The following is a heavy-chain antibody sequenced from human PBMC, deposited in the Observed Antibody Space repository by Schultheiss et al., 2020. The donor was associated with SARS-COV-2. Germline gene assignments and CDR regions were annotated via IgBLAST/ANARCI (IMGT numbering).Heavy chain of an antibody. CDR3: TNVERHNY. J-gene: IGHJ4*02. CDR1: GFTLSSSP. V-gene: IGHV3-30*18. CDR2: ISYDEFNK. Sequence: GGSLRLSCAASGFTLSSSPLHWVRQAPGKGLEWVAVISYDEFNKYYSDSVKGRFTVSRDNSKNTLYLQMNSLRAEDTAEYYCTNVERHNYWGQGTLVTVSS. D-gene: IGHD1-1*01.